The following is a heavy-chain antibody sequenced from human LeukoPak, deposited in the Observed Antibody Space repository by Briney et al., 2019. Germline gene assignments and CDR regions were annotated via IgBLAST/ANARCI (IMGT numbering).Heavy chain of an antibody. CDR3: VRVDNGGHYFDY. V-gene: IGHV4-39*01. D-gene: IGHD4-23*01. CDR2: IYYSGST. CDR1: GASISSSTDY. J-gene: IGHJ4*02. Sequence: PSETLSLTCTVSGASISSSTDYWGWIRQPPGKGLEWIANIYYSGSTYYNPSLKSRVTISVDTSKNQLSLKLSSVTAADTAVYYCVRVDNGGHYFDYWGQGTLVTVSS.